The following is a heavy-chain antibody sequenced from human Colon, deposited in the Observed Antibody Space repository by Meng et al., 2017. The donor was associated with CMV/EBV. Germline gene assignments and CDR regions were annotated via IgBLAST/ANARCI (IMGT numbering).Heavy chain of an antibody. Sequence: GSLRLSCSVSGGSISSFYWSWIRQSPGKGLEWLGDIYYSGSNYNPSLKSRVNISLDTSRNRFSLSLSSVTAADTAVYYCARGSPPHNFGGKRGHYFDFWGQGTVVTVSS. J-gene: IGHJ4*02. CDR3: ARGSPPHNFGGKRGHYFDF. D-gene: IGHD4-23*01. CDR2: IYYSGS. CDR1: GGSISSFY. V-gene: IGHV4-59*01.